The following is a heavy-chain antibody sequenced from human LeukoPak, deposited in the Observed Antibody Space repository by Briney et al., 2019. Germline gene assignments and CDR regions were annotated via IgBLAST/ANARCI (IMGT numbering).Heavy chain of an antibody. J-gene: IGHJ4*02. CDR2: FHYSGST. CDR1: GASISNNYYY. Sequence: SETLSLTCTVPGASISNNYYYWGWIRQPPGKGLEWIGNFHYSGSTYYNPSLKSRVTISVDTSKNQFSLRLSSVTAADTAVYYCARQVTFGYAYGYYFDFWGQGALVTVSS. V-gene: IGHV4-39*01. D-gene: IGHD5-18*01. CDR3: ARQVTFGYAYGYYFDF.